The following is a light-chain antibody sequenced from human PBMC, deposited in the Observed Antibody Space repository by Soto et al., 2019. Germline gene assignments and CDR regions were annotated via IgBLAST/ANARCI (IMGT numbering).Light chain of an antibody. CDR3: SSYTSSSTVV. CDR2: EVS. Sequence: QSALTQPASVSGSPVQSITISCTGTSSDGGGYNYVSWYQQHPGKAPKLMIYEVSNRPSGVSNRFSGSKSGNTASLTISGLQAEDEADYYCSSYTSSSTVVFGGGTKLTVL. V-gene: IGLV2-14*01. J-gene: IGLJ2*01. CDR1: SSDGGGYNY.